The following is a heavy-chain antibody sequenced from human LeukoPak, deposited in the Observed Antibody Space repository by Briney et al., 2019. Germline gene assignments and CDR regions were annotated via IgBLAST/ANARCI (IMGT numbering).Heavy chain of an antibody. CDR2: ISGSGGDT. V-gene: IGHV3-23*01. J-gene: IGHJ4*02. CDR3: AKDLYSSGWSYYFDY. Sequence: GGSLRLFCAASGFTFSTYAMSWVRQAPGRGLEWVSLISGSGGDTYYADSVKGRFTISRDNSKNTLYLQMNSLRAEDTAVYYCAKDLYSSGWSYYFDYWGQGTLVTVSS. CDR1: GFTFSTYA. D-gene: IGHD6-19*01.